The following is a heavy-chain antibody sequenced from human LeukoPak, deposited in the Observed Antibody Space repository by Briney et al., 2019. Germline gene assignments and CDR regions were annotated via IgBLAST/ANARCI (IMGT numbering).Heavy chain of an antibody. CDR2: IRYDGSNK. Sequence: PGGSLRLSCVASGFNFRSYGMHWVRQAPGKGLEWVAFIRYDGSNKYYADSVKGRFTISRDNSKNMLYLQMNSLRIEDTAVYYCAKVYPYYYYYYMDVWGKGTTVTISS. D-gene: IGHD5/OR15-5a*01. V-gene: IGHV3-30*02. CDR3: AKVYPYYYYYYMDV. CDR1: GFNFRSYG. J-gene: IGHJ6*03.